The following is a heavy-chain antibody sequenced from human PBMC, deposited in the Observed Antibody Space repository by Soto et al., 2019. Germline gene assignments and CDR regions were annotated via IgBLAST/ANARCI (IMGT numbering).Heavy chain of an antibody. J-gene: IGHJ3*02. CDR1: GFTFSDHY. V-gene: IGHV3-72*01. CDR2: TRNKANSYTT. CDR3: ASPYGTDAFDI. Sequence: GGSLRLSCAASGFTFSDHYMDWVRQAPGKGLEWVGRTRNKANSYTTEYAASVKGRFTISRDDSKNSLYLQMNSLKTEDTAVYYCASPYGTDAFDIWGQGTMVTVSS. D-gene: IGHD4-17*01.